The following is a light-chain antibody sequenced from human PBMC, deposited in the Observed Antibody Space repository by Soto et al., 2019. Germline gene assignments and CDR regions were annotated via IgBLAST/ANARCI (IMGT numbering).Light chain of an antibody. J-gene: IGKJ4*01. CDR2: DAV. V-gene: IGKV1-33*01. Sequence: DLQMTQSPSSLSASVGDRVTITCQASQDISNSLSWYQQEPGKAPNLLIYDAVNLETGVPSRFSGSGSGINFTLTISSLQTEDFATYYCQQYDDLPTFGGGTKVEIK. CDR1: QDISNS. CDR3: QQYDDLPT.